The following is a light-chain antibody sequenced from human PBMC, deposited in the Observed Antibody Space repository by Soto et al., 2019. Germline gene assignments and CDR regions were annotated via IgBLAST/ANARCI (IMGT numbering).Light chain of an antibody. V-gene: IGKV1-12*01. CDR1: QGISSW. J-gene: IGKJ3*01. CDR3: KQANSFPRT. Sequence: DIQMTQSPSSVSAPVGDRVTITCRASQGISSWLAWYQQKPGKAHKLLIYAASSLQSGVQSRFSGSGSGADFTLTIKNLQPEDFATYYCKQANSFPRTFGPGTKVDIK. CDR2: AAS.